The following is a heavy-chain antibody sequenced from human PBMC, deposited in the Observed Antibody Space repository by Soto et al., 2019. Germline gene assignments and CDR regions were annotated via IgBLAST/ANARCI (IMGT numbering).Heavy chain of an antibody. V-gene: IGHV3-21*03. CDR3: VRGETRGPRPGFDY. Sequence: EVQLVESGGGLVKPGESLRLSCAASLFTFNSYAMNWVRQAPGKGLEWVSSISIGSDYIYYADSVKGRFTISRDNAKNSLYLQMDYLRAEDTAMYYCVRGETRGPRPGFDYWGQGALVTVSS. CDR1: LFTFNSYA. D-gene: IGHD6-6*01. J-gene: IGHJ4*02. CDR2: ISIGSDYI.